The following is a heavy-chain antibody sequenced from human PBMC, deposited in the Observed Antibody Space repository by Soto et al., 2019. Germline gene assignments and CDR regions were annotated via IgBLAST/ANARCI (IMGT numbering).Heavy chain of an antibody. D-gene: IGHD1-20*01. Sequence: SETLSLTCTVSGASISVHSYYWTWIRQPPGKGLEWIGSCYYSGHTYFNPSLKSRATISVDTSKNKFSLRLTSVTAADTAIYYCTRRYNWNDNYFEPWGQGAKVTVSS. CDR3: TRRYNWNDNYFEP. J-gene: IGHJ5*02. CDR1: GASISVHSYY. V-gene: IGHV4-39*01. CDR2: CYYSGHT.